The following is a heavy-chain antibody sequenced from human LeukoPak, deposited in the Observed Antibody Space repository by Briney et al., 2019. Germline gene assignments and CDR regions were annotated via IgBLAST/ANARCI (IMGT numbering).Heavy chain of an antibody. J-gene: IGHJ4*02. CDR3: ARGPYWGESDY. CDR2: IYSGGST. CDR1: GFTVSSIY. Sequence: GGSLRLSCAASGFTVSSIYMSWVRQAPGKGLEWVSVIYSGGSTYYADSVKGRFTISRDNSKNTLYLQMNSLRADDTAVYYCARGPYWGESDYWGQGTLVTVSS. D-gene: IGHD7-27*01. V-gene: IGHV3-53*01.